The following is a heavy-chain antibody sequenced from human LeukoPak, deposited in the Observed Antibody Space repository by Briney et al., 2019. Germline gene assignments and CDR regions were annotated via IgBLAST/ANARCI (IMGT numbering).Heavy chain of an antibody. J-gene: IGHJ4*02. CDR1: GGSISSYY. D-gene: IGHD1-26*01. CDR2: FYYSGST. V-gene: IGHV4-59*01. Sequence: PSETLSLTCTASGGSISSYYWNWIRQPPGKGLEWIGCFYYSGSTNYNPSLKSRVTISADTSKSQFSLRLTSVTAADTAVYYCARFFKSGSYHNFDYWGQGIQVTVSS. CDR3: ARFFKSGSYHNFDY.